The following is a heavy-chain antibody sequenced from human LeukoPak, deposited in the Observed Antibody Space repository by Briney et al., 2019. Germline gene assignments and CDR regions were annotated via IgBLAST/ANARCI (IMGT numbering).Heavy chain of an antibody. D-gene: IGHD3-10*01. V-gene: IGHV1-69*05. CDR2: IIPIFGTA. CDR3: ASSYGSGSYLKEYYYMTS. J-gene: IGHJ6*03. Sequence: SVKVSCKASGGTFSSYAISWVRQAPGQGLEWMGRIIPIFGTANYAQKFQGRVTITTDESTSTAYMELSSLRSEDTAVYYCASSYGSGSYLKEYYYMTSGAKGPRSPSP. CDR1: GGTFSSYA.